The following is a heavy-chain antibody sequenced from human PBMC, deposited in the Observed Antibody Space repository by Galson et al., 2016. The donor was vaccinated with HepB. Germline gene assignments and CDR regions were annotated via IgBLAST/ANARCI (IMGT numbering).Heavy chain of an antibody. CDR2: LSGSGAHT. Sequence: SLRLSCAASGFTFSRYAMTWVRQAPGKGLEWVSGLSGSGAHTYYADSVKGRFTISRDNSKNTLYLQMNSLRVEAPAVYYCAARYGEFLMVFDYWGQGTLVTVSS. V-gene: IGHV3-23*01. CDR1: GFTFSRYA. D-gene: IGHD3-10*01. CDR3: AARYGEFLMVFDY. J-gene: IGHJ4*02.